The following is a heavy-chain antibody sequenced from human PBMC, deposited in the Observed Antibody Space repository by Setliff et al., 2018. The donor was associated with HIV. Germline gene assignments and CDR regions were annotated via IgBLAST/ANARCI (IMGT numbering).Heavy chain of an antibody. CDR2: INSAERT. CDR3: ATDSSGPLSH. J-gene: IGHJ4*02. D-gene: IGHD3-22*01. V-gene: IGHV3-23*01. CDR1: GFSFSNYA. Sequence: PGGSLRLSCAASGFSFSNYAMTWVRQAPGKGLEWVSTINSAERTFYAKSVKGRFVISRDNSKNTLYLQVSSLRADDSATYYCATDSSGPLSHWGPGTLVTVSS.